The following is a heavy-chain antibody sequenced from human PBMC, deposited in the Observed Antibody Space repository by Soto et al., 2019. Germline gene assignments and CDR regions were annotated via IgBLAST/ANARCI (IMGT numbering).Heavy chain of an antibody. Sequence: SETLSLTCTVSGGSISSSSYYWGWIRQPPGKGLEWIGSIYYSGSTYYNPSLKSRVTISVDTSKNQFSLKLSSVTAADTAVYYCLGYYDFWSGYHWDYFDYWGQGTLVTVSS. CDR3: LGYYDFWSGYHWDYFDY. D-gene: IGHD3-3*01. CDR2: IYYSGST. CDR1: GGSISSSSYY. J-gene: IGHJ4*02. V-gene: IGHV4-39*01.